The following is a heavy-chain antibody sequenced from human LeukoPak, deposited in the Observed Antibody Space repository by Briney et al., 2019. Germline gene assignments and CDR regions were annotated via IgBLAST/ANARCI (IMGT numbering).Heavy chain of an antibody. CDR2: IYYSGST. V-gene: IGHV4-59*08. Sequence: PSETLSLTCTVSGGSISSYYWSWIRQPPGKGLEWIGYIYYSGSTNYNPSLKSRVTISVDTSKNQFSLKLSSVTAADTAVYYCGRGCEYSSSCDGAFDIWGQGTMVTVSS. CDR3: GRGCEYSSSCDGAFDI. D-gene: IGHD6-13*01. CDR1: GGSISSYY. J-gene: IGHJ3*02.